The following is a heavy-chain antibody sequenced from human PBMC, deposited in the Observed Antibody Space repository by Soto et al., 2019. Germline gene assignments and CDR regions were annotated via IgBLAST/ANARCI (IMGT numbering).Heavy chain of an antibody. V-gene: IGHV3-21*05. CDR3: ARDKNCFDF. CDR2: ISSGSSYI. J-gene: IGHJ4*01. CDR1: GFTFSAYS. Sequence: PGGSLRLSCAASGFTFSAYSMNWVRQAPGKGLEWISYISSGSSYIYYADSVKGRFTISRDNAKNSLYLQMNSLSAEDTAVYYSARDKNCFDFWGQGTLVTVSS.